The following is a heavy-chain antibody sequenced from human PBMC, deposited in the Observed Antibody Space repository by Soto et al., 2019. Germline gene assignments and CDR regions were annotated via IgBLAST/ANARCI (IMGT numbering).Heavy chain of an antibody. CDR1: GYTFTSIF. CDR3: ARRGTPIDY. D-gene: IGHD3-16*01. J-gene: IGHJ4*02. Sequence: GASVKVSCKASGYTFTSIFMHWLRQAPGQRPEWVGLINTANGYTKYSEKFQGRITLTTDTSTSTAYMEVRSLRFDDTAVYYCARRGTPIDYWGQGALVTVSS. CDR2: INTANGYT. V-gene: IGHV1-3*04.